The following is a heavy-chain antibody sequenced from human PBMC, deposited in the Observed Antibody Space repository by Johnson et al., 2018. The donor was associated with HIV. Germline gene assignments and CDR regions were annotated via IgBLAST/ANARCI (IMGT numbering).Heavy chain of an antibody. CDR1: GFTFSNYD. V-gene: IGHV3-74*02. CDR3: ARGDVGAFDI. Sequence: VQLVESGGGVVQPGGSLRLSCAASGFTFSNYDMSWVRQAPGKGLVWVSRINSDGSNTNYADAVKGRFTISRDNAKNSLYLQMNSLRAEDTAVFHCARGDVGAFDIWGQGTMVTVSS. D-gene: IGHD1-26*01. J-gene: IGHJ3*02. CDR2: INSDGSNT.